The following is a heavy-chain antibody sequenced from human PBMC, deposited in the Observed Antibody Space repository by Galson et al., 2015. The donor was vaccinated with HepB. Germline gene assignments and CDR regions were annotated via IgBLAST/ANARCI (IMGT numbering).Heavy chain of an antibody. CDR2: ISHDGDNK. CDR3: ARGGSDEQLDH. J-gene: IGHJ4*02. V-gene: IGHV3-30*19. Sequence: SLRLSCAASGFSFSHFPMHWVRQAPGKGLEWVTFISHDGDNKTYAESVKGRFTISRDDSKNTLYLQMNALRVDDSAVYFCARGGSDEQLDHWGQGTLVTVSS. D-gene: IGHD3-16*01. CDR1: GFSFSHFP.